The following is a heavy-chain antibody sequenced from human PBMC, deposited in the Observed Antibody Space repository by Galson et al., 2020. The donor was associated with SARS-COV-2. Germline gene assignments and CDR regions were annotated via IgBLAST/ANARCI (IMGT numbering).Heavy chain of an antibody. Sequence: GGSLRLSCATSGFTFSDSPMHWVRQASGKGLEWVGRIRSKANNYATAYAASLKGRFTISRDDSKNTAYLQMNSLKTEDTAVYFCTRVPPDTSSFRDAFDIWGQGTMVTVSS. CDR3: TRVPPDTSSFRDAFDI. D-gene: IGHD6-6*01. V-gene: IGHV3-73*01. CDR1: GFTFSDSP. CDR2: IRSKANNYAT. J-gene: IGHJ3*02.